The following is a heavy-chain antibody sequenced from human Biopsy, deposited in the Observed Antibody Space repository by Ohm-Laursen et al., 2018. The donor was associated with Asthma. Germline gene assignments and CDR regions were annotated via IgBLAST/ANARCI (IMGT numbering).Heavy chain of an antibody. V-gene: IGHV1-69*13. D-gene: IGHD2-2*01. J-gene: IGHJ4*02. CDR2: INSVFGTT. CDR3: ARKAGSCISRTCYSLDF. CDR1: GGTFNTYV. Sequence: SVKVSCKSLGGTFNTYVIGWVRQAPGQGLEWMGGINSVFGTTTYPQKFQDRVTITADDSTSTVCMELSSLRSEDTAAYYCARKAGSCISRTCYSLDFWGQGTLVTVSS.